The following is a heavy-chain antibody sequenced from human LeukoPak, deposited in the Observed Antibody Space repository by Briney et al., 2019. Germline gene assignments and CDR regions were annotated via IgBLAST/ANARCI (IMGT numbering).Heavy chain of an antibody. J-gene: IGHJ4*02. D-gene: IGHD4-11*01. CDR2: IYYSGST. CDR1: GGSISSYY. CDR3: ARGGSYYSNYEFDY. Sequence: SETLSLTCTVSGGSISSYYWSWIRQPPGRGLEWIGYIYYSGSTNYNPSLKSRVTISVDTSKNQFSLKLSSVTAADTAVYYCARGGSYYSNYEFDYWGQGTLVTVSS. V-gene: IGHV4-59*01.